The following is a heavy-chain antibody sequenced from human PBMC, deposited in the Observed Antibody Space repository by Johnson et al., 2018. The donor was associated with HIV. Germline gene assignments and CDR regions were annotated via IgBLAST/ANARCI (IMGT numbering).Heavy chain of an antibody. J-gene: IGHJ3*02. Sequence: QVQLVESGGGVERPGGSLRLSCAGSGFTFDDHGMSWVRQVPGQGLEWVAVISYDGSNKYYADSVKGRFTISRDNSKNTLYLQMNSLRAEDTAVYYCARALVDDAFDIWGQGTMVTVSS. CDR2: ISYDGSNK. CDR3: ARALVDDAFDI. D-gene: IGHD1-26*01. V-gene: IGHV3-30*03. CDR1: GFTFDDHG.